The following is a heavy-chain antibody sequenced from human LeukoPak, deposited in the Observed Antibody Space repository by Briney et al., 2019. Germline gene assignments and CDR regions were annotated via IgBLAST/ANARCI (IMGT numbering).Heavy chain of an antibody. CDR1: GGSISSGGYY. Sequence: SETLSLTCTVSGGSISSGGYYWSWIRQPPGKGLEWIGYIYHSGSTYYNPSLKSRVTISVDRSKNQFSLKLSSVTAADTAVYYCARDAGSYRGYDAFDIWGQGTMVTVSS. CDR2: IYHSGST. D-gene: IGHD1-26*01. V-gene: IGHV4-30-2*01. CDR3: ARDAGSYRGYDAFDI. J-gene: IGHJ3*02.